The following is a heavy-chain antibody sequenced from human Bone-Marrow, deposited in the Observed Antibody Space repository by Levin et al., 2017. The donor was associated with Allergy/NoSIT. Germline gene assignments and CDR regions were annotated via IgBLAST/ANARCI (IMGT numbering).Heavy chain of an antibody. CDR1: GYSFSSYW. CDR3: TRTIDYRGYYYMDV. Sequence: GGSLRLSCMGSGYSFSSYWIGWVRQMSGKGLEWMGAIYPGESKTRYSPSFQGQITISADKSVATAYLQWDSLKASDTAIYYCTRTIDYRGYYYMDVWAKGTPVIVSS. D-gene: IGHD2-15*01. CDR2: IYPGESKT. V-gene: IGHV5-51*01. J-gene: IGHJ6*03.